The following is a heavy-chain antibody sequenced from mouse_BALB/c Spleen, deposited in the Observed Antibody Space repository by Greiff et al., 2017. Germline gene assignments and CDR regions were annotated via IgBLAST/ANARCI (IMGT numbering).Heavy chain of an antibody. J-gene: IGHJ4*01. Sequence: EVKLMESGGGLVKPGGSLKLSCAASGFTFSDYYMYWVRQTPEKRLEWVATISDGGSYTYYPDSVKGRFTISRDNAKNNLYLQMSSLKSEDTAMYYCARDRRGYAMDYWGQGTSVTVSS. CDR1: GFTFSDYY. CDR2: ISDGGSYT. CDR3: ARDRRGYAMDY. V-gene: IGHV5-4*02.